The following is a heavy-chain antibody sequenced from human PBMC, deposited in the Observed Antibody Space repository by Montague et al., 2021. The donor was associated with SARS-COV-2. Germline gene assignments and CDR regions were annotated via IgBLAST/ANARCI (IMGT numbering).Heavy chain of an antibody. CDR3: ARWDPQTLTMIGLRGKSASDF. D-gene: IGHD4-23*01. CDR2: VNDCGSN. CDR1: GGSFSCYF. V-gene: IGHV4-34*01. J-gene: IGHJ4*02. Sequence: SETLSLTCAVYGGSFSCYFSASTRHSPGSGPELIWVVNDCGSNHYTFTPSLSSRVTISVDTSKSQFSLKLSSVSAADTGVYYCARWDPQTLTMIGLRGKSASDFLRQGAMVTVSS.